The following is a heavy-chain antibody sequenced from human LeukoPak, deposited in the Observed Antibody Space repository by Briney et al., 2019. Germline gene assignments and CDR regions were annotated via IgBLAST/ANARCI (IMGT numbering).Heavy chain of an antibody. CDR1: GFTFRDSW. J-gene: IGHJ4*02. Sequence: GGSLRLSCGTSGFTFRDSWMSWFRQAPGQGLEWVASIKDDGSDKYYLDSVRGRFTISRDNAEDSLYLQLDDLRAEDTAVFYCARHLLRGQNFDYWGQGTLVTVSS. CDR2: IKDDGSDK. CDR3: ARHLLRGQNFDY. V-gene: IGHV3-7*01.